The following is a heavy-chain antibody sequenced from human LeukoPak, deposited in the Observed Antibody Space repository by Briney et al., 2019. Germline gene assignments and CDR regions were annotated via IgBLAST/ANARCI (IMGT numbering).Heavy chain of an antibody. Sequence: SETLSLTCNVSGGSFTNYYWSWIRQTPEKGLEWIGQINHSGDTSYNPSLRSRITLSVDRSRNQFSLKVTSVTAADTGVYYCARGPGTVGLSPWGQGTLVTVSS. CDR3: ARGPGTVGLSP. V-gene: IGHV4-34*01. CDR1: GGSFTNYY. D-gene: IGHD1/OR15-1a*01. CDR2: INHSGDT. J-gene: IGHJ5*02.